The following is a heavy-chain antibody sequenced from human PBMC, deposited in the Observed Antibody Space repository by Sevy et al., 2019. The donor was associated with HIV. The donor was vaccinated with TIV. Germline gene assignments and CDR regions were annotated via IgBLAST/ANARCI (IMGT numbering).Heavy chain of an antibody. CDR2: MYHTGRP. J-gene: IGHJ6*02. V-gene: IGHV4-61*08. D-gene: IGHD1-26*01. Sequence: SETLSLTCTVSGDSISSAGYSWSWIRQPPGKGLECVGYMYHTGRPNYNPSLMSRVTISVDTSKNQFSLKVNSVTAADTAVYYCARVGGLTDYGMDVWGQGTTVTVSS. CDR3: ARVGGLTDYGMDV. CDR1: GDSISSAGYS.